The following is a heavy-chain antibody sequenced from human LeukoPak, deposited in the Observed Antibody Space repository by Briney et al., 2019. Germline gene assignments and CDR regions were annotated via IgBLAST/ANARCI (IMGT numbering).Heavy chain of an antibody. J-gene: IGHJ5*02. CDR1: GGSFSGYY. Sequence: SETLSLTCAVYGGSFSGYYWSWIRQPPGKGLEWIGEINHSGSTNYNPSLKSRVTISVDTSKNQFSLKLSSVTAADTAVYYCARGRGAAGTDRFDPWGQGTLVTVSS. V-gene: IGHV4-34*01. CDR3: ARGRGAAGTDRFDP. CDR2: INHSGST. D-gene: IGHD6-13*01.